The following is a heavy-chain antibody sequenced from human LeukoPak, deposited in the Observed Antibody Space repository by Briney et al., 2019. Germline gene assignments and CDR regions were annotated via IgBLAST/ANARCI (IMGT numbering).Heavy chain of an antibody. D-gene: IGHD6-19*01. CDR3: ARMMSIPVAGHRPLFDY. CDR2: ISTYNGNT. V-gene: IGHV1-18*01. Sequence: GASVKVSCKASGYTFTSYDINWVRQATGQGLEWMGWISTYNGNTNYAQDLQGRVTMTTDTSTSTAYMELRTLTSDDTAVYYCARMMSIPVAGHRPLFDYWGQGTLVTVSS. CDR1: GYTFTSYD. J-gene: IGHJ4*02.